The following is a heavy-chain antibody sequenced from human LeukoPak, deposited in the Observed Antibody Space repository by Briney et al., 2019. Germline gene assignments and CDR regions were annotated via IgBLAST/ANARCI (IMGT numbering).Heavy chain of an antibody. Sequence: GASVKVSCKASGYTFTSYAMNWVRQAPGQGLEWMGWINPNSGGTNYAQKFQGRVTITADESTSTAYMELSSLRSEDTAVYYCARQILEMATIPQINYYYYYMDVWGKGTTVTISS. V-gene: IGHV1-69*13. CDR3: ARQILEMATIPQINYYYYYMDV. D-gene: IGHD5-24*01. CDR1: GYTFTSYA. J-gene: IGHJ6*03. CDR2: INPNSGGT.